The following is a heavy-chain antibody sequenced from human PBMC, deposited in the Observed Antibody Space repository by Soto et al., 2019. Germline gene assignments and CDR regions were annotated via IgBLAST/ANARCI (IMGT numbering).Heavy chain of an antibody. CDR3: ARFNSGSYYEAFDI. J-gene: IGHJ3*02. D-gene: IGHD1-26*01. CDR1: GGSISSSNW. V-gene: IGHV4-4*02. CDR2: IYHSGST. Sequence: SETLSLTCAVSGGSISSSNWGSWVRQPPGKGLEWIGEIYHSGSTNYNPSLKSRVTISVDKSKNQFSLKLSSVTAADTAVYYCARFNSGSYYEAFDIWGQGTMVTVSS.